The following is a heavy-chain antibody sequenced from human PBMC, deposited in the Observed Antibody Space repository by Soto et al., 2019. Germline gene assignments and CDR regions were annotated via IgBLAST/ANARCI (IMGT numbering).Heavy chain of an antibody. CDR3: AKDALVGGGISAFDY. J-gene: IGHJ4*02. D-gene: IGHD2-15*01. V-gene: IGHV3-30*13. Sequence: PGGSLRLSCAASGFTFSSYGMHWVRQAPGKGLEWVAVISYDGSNKYYADSAKGRFTISRDNSKSRLYLEMSSLRAEDTALYYCAKDALVGGGISAFDYWGQGILVTVSS. CDR2: ISYDGSNK. CDR1: GFTFSSYG.